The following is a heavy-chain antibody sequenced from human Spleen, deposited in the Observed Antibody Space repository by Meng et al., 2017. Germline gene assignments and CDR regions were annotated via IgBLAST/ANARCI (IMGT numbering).Heavy chain of an antibody. CDR2: INPDTGGT. J-gene: IGHJ4*02. V-gene: IGHV1-2*02. Sequence: ASVKVSCKASGYTFTDYYMYWVRQAPGQGLEWMGWINPDTGGTDCAQKFQGRVTMTRDTSISTVYMEMSSLTSDDTAVYYCARGYSYGYYFDYWGQGTLVPSPQ. CDR1: GYTFTDYY. D-gene: IGHD5-18*01. CDR3: ARGYSYGYYFDY.